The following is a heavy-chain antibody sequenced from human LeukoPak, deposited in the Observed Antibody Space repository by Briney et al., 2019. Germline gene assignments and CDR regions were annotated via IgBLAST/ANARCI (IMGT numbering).Heavy chain of an antibody. CDR2: INPNGGGT. D-gene: IGHD2-2*01. Sequence: GASVKVSCKASGYTFTSYAMHWVRQAPGQGLEWVGMINPNGGGTSSAQKFQGRVTMTRDTSTSTVYMDLSSLRSEDTAIYYCARRGGCISTSCNLDYWGQGTLVTVSS. CDR1: GYTFTSYA. V-gene: IGHV1-46*03. J-gene: IGHJ4*02. CDR3: ARRGGCISTSCNLDY.